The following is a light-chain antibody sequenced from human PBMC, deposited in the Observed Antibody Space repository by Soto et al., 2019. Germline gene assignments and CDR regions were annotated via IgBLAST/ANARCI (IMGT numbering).Light chain of an antibody. V-gene: IGKV1-5*01. Sequence: DIQMTQSPSTLSVSVGDRVTITCRASQSISTWLAWYQQKPGKAPRLLIYDASYLERGVPSRFSGSGSGTEFTLTISDLQPDDLATYYCQQYNSFWTFGQGTKVDIK. CDR3: QQYNSFWT. CDR1: QSISTW. CDR2: DAS. J-gene: IGKJ1*01.